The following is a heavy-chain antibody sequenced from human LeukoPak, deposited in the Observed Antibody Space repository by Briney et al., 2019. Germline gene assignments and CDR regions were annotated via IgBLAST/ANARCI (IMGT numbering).Heavy chain of an antibody. J-gene: IGHJ6*03. CDR1: GDSVSSNSAA. V-gene: IGHV6-1*01. CDR3: ARAGSSSLGGYYYYYMDV. D-gene: IGHD6-6*01. Sequence: SQTLSLTFAISGDSVSSNSAAWNWIRQSPSRGLEWLGRTYYRSKWYNDYAVSVKSRITINPDTSKNQFSLQLNSVTPEDTAVYYCARAGSSSLGGYYYYYMDVWGKGTTVTVSS. CDR2: TYYRSKWYN.